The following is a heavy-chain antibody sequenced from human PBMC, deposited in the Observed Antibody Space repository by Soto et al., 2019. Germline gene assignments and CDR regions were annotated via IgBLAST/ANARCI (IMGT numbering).Heavy chain of an antibody. Sequence: EVQLLESGGGFVQPGGSLRLSCAASGFTFGSYAMTWVRQAPGKGLEWVSAISGSGGTTYYADSVQGRFTISRDNSKNTLYLQMNSLRAEDTAVYYCAKVGDYIWGSYRYDFDYWCQGTLVTVSS. J-gene: IGHJ4*02. CDR1: GFTFGSYA. D-gene: IGHD3-16*02. V-gene: IGHV3-23*01. CDR3: AKVGDYIWGSYRYDFDY. CDR2: ISGSGGTT.